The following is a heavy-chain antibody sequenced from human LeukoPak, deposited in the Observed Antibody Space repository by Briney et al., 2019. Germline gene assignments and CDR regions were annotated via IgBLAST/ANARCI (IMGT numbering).Heavy chain of an antibody. CDR1: GFTFSSYG. D-gene: IGHD3-22*01. Sequence: QPGGSLRLSCAASGFTFSSYGMHWVRQAPGKGLEWVAVIWYDGTNKYYADSVKGRFTISRDNSKNTLYLQMNSLRAEDTAVYYCAKDLYYYDSSGYPIIVDYWGQGTLVTVSS. CDR2: IWYDGTNK. V-gene: IGHV3-30*02. J-gene: IGHJ4*02. CDR3: AKDLYYYDSSGYPIIVDY.